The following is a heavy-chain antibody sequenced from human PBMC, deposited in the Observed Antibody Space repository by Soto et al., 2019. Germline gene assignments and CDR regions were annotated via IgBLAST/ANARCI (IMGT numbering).Heavy chain of an antibody. Sequence: ASVKVSCKASGDTFTSYAINWVRQATGQGLEWMGWMNPNSGNTGYAQKFQGRVTMTRNTSISTAYMELSSLRSEDTAVYYCARGGVFFFAAPTNPFDYWGQGTLVTVSS. J-gene: IGHJ4*02. CDR1: GDTFTSYA. CDR3: ARGGVFFFAAPTNPFDY. V-gene: IGHV1-8*01. CDR2: MNPNSGNT. D-gene: IGHD3-10*01.